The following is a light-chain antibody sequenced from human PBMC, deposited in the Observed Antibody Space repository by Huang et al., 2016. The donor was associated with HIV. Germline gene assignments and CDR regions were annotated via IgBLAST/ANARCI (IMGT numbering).Light chain of an antibody. Sequence: EIVLTQSPATLSLSPGESATLSCRTSQRVFNYLAWYQQRPGQAPRLLIYDASNRATGVSARFSGSGSGTDFALTISSLEPEDFAVYYCQQRSAWPRTFGQGTKLEI. V-gene: IGKV3-11*01. CDR3: QQRSAWPRT. CDR1: QRVFNY. CDR2: DAS. J-gene: IGKJ2*01.